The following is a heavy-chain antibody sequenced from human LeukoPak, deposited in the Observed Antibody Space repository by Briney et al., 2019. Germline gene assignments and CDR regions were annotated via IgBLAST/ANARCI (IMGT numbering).Heavy chain of an antibody. V-gene: IGHV1-24*01. CDR2: FDPEDGET. CDR3: ATERIVVVPAAHYYYYGMDV. CDR1: GYTLTELS. Sequence: GASVKVSCKVSGYTLTELSMHWVRQAPGKGLEWMGGFDPEDGETIYAQKFQGRVTMTEDTSTDTANMELSSLRSEDTAVYYCATERIVVVPAAHYYYYGMDVWGQGTTVTVSS. J-gene: IGHJ6*02. D-gene: IGHD2-2*01.